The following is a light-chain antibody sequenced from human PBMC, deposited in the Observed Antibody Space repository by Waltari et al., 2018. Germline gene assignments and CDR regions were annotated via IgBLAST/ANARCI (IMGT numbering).Light chain of an antibody. CDR1: QRVSNTY. Sequence: IVLTQTPGTLSLSPGERASLTSRASQRVSNTYLAWYQRTPGQAPRPLISGASSRATGIPDRFSGSGSGTEFTLTINALEPEDSAVYFCQQYNYSPLTFGGGTRVEIK. V-gene: IGKV3-20*01. CDR3: QQYNYSPLT. J-gene: IGKJ4*01. CDR2: GAS.